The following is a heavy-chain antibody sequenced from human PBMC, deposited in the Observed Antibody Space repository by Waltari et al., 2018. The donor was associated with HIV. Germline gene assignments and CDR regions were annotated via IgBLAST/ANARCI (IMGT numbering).Heavy chain of an antibody. D-gene: IGHD6-13*01. J-gene: IGHJ3*02. Sequence: EVQLVESGGGLVQPGGSLRLSCAASGFTFSSYSMNWVRQAPGKGLEWVSYISSSSSTIYYADSVKGRFTISRDNAKNSLYLQMNSLRAEDTAVYYCARDSSSWEDAFDIWGQGTMVTVSS. CDR3: ARDSSSWEDAFDI. V-gene: IGHV3-48*04. CDR1: GFTFSSYS. CDR2: ISSSSSTI.